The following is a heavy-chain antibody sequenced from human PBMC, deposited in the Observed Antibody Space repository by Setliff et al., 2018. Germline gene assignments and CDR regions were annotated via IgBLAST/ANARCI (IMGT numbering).Heavy chain of an antibody. J-gene: IGHJ4*02. CDR2: MHPNSGNT. CDR1: GKSFTKYD. D-gene: IGHD3-16*01. CDR3: VTAQGAEHFDY. V-gene: IGHV1-8*01. Sequence: ASVKVSCKTLGKSFTKYDFHWVRQATGQGLEWMGWMHPNSGNTGYAQKFQGRVTMTSNTAINTDYMELMRLTSEDTAVYYCVTAQGAEHFDYWGQGSLVTVSS.